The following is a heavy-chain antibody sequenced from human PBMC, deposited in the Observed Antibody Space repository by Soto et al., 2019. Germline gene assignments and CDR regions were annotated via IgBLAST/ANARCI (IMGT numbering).Heavy chain of an antibody. CDR1: GFTFSSYG. V-gene: IGHV3-33*01. Sequence: QVQLVESGGGVVQPGRSLRLSCAVSGFTFSSYGMNWVRQAPGKGLEWVAAIYYDGSNKYYADSVRGRFTISRDNFKNTLYLHMNSLRAEETAVYYCARDSKDDSSGYYAGFDYWGQGTLVTVSS. CDR3: ARDSKDDSSGYYAGFDY. J-gene: IGHJ4*02. D-gene: IGHD3-22*01. CDR2: IYYDGSNK.